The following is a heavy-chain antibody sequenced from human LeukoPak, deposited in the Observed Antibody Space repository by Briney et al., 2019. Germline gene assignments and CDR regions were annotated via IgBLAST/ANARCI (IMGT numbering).Heavy chain of an antibody. CDR2: INGGTGNT. Sequence: GASVKVSCKASGYTFTNYAMHWVRQAPGQRLEWMGWINGGTGNTKYSQEFQGRVTITRDTSASTAYMEVSSLRSGDMAVYYCARARYESRIWPKSRYDYYYYMDVWGKGTTVTVSS. V-gene: IGHV1-3*03. D-gene: IGHD3-3*01. J-gene: IGHJ6*03. CDR3: ARARYESRIWPKSRYDYYYYMDV. CDR1: GYTFTNYA.